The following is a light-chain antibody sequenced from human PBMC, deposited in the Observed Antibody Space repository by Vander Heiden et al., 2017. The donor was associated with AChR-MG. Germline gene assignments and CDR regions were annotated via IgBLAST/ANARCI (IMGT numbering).Light chain of an antibody. V-gene: IGKV1-33*01. CDR1: QDISNY. Sequence: DIQMTQSPSSLSASVGDRVTITCQASQDISNYLNWYQQKPGKAPKLLIYDASNLETGVPSRFSGSGSGTDFTFTISSLQPEDIATYYWQQDYNLQAFGQGTKVEIK. J-gene: IGKJ1*01. CDR3: QQDYNLQA. CDR2: DAS.